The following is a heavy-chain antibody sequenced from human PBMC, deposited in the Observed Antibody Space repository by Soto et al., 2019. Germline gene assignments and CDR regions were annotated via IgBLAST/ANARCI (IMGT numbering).Heavy chain of an antibody. Sequence: QVQLQESGPGLVKPSQTLSLTCTVSGGSISSGGYYWSWIRQHPGKGLEWIGYIYYSGSTYYHPSHESRVTISVDTSKNQCSLRLSSVTAADTAVYYCARKERQLARGYFAYWGQGTLVTVSS. CDR1: GGSISSGGYY. J-gene: IGHJ4*02. V-gene: IGHV4-31*03. CDR3: ARKERQLARGYFAY. CDR2: IYYSGST. D-gene: IGHD6-13*01.